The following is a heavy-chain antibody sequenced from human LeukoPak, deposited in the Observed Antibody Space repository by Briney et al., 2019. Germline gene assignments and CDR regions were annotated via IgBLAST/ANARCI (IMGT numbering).Heavy chain of an antibody. Sequence: SETLSLTRTVSGGSISSSTYYWGWIRQPPGRGLEWSGSIFDSGRTYYDPSLKIQAVISVSTSKIQFSLKLSSVPAADMGVYYCARGFSRFYSSGWSFDYWGQGTLVTVSS. CDR3: ARGFSRFYSSGWSFDY. J-gene: IGHJ4*02. CDR2: IFDSGRT. V-gene: IGHV4-39*07. D-gene: IGHD6-19*01. CDR1: GGSISSSTYY.